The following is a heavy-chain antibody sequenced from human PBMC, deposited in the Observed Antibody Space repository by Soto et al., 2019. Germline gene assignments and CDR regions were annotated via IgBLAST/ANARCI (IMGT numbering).Heavy chain of an antibody. V-gene: IGHV4-59*01. Sequence: PSETLSLTCTVSGGSIISYYWSWIRQPPGKGLEWIGYIYYSGSTNYNPSLTSRVTISVDTSKNQFSLKLSSVTAADTAVYYCARQGVVRGGECSSSFDIRRQGMMV. CDR3: ARQGVVRGGECSSSFDI. J-gene: IGHJ3*02. CDR2: IYYSGST. D-gene: IGHD2-21*01. CDR1: GGSIISYY.